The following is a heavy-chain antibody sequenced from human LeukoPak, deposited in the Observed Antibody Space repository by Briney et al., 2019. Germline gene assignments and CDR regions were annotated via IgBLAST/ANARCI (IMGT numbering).Heavy chain of an antibody. D-gene: IGHD3-10*01. CDR3: ARQDYYGSGSYPHY. CDR2: IYYSGST. V-gene: IGHV4-39*01. CDR1: GGSISSSNW. Sequence: SETLSLTCAVSGGSISSSNWWSWVRQPPGKGLEWIGSIYYSGSTYYNPSLKSRVTISVDTSKNQFSLKLTSVTAADTAVYYCARQDYYGSGSYPHYWGQGTLVTVSS. J-gene: IGHJ4*02.